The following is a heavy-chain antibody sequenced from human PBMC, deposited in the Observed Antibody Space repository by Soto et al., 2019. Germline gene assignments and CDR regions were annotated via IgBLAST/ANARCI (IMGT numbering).Heavy chain of an antibody. CDR2: IIPIFGTA. Sequence: SVKVSCKASGGTFSSYAISWLRQAPGQGLEWMGGIIPIFGTANYAQKFQGRVTITADESTSTAYMELSSLRSEDTAVYYCARDDWNYYYYGMDVWGQGTTVTVSS. D-gene: IGHD1-1*01. CDR1: GGTFSSYA. CDR3: ARDDWNYYYYGMDV. V-gene: IGHV1-69*13. J-gene: IGHJ6*02.